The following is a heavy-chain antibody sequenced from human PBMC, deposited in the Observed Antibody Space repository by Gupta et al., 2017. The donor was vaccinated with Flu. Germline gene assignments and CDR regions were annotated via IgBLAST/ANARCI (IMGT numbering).Heavy chain of an antibody. J-gene: IGHJ4*02. CDR1: GLILSAYE. CDR3: VRLFYFNSCFDY. CDR2: ISTSGSTV. Sequence: KMEESGGGLVQPGGSLRLSCGASGLILSAYEVNWVRQTPGKGLEWLSYISTSGSTVNYADSVKGRFTISRDNAENSVHLQMTSLRAEDTGVYYCVRLFYFNSCFDYWGQGTLVTVSS. V-gene: IGHV3-48*03. D-gene: IGHD3-10*01.